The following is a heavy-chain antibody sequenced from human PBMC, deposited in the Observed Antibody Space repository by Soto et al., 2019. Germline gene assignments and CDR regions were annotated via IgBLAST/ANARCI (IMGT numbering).Heavy chain of an antibody. CDR3: ARAKGVRGYSIPFPALDY. J-gene: IGHJ4*02. V-gene: IGHV3-30-3*01. CDR1: VFTVRSYA. CDR2: ISYDGSNK. Sequence: GGSLRLSCAASVFTVRSYAMHWVRQAPGKGLEWVAVISYDGSNKYYADSVKGRFTISRDNSKNTLYLQMNSLRAEDTAVYYCARAKGVRGYSIPFPALDYWGQGTLVTVSS. D-gene: IGHD5-18*01.